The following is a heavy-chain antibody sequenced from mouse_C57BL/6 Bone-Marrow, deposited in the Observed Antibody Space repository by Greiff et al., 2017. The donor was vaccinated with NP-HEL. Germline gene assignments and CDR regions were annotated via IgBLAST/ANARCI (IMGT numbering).Heavy chain of an antibody. V-gene: IGHV3-8*01. D-gene: IGHD1-1*01. Sequence: EVKLVESGPGLAKPSQTLSLTCSVTGYSITSDYWNWIRKFPGNKLEYMGYISYSGSTYYNPSLKRRISVTRDTSKNQYYLQLNSVTTEDTATYYCARSLGSSHYFDYWGQGTTLTVSS. J-gene: IGHJ2*01. CDR2: ISYSGST. CDR1: GYSITSDY. CDR3: ARSLGSSHYFDY.